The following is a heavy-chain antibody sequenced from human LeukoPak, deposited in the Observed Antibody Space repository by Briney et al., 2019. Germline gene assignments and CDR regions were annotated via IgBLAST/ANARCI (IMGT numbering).Heavy chain of an antibody. Sequence: ASVKVSCKASEYTFTSYDINWVRQATGQGLEWMGWMNPNSGNTGYAQKFQGRVTMTRNTSISTAHMELSSLRSEDTAVYCCARKRDGYKLRYYFDYWGQGTLVTVSS. CDR2: MNPNSGNT. J-gene: IGHJ4*02. CDR3: ARKRDGYKLRYYFDY. V-gene: IGHV1-8*01. CDR1: EYTFTSYD. D-gene: IGHD5-24*01.